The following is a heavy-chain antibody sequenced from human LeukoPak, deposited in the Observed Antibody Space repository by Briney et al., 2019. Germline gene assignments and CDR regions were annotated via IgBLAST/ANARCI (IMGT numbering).Heavy chain of an antibody. CDR1: GFTFSSYA. Sequence: GGSLRLSCAASGFTFSSYAMSWVRQAPGEGLEWVSDISGGGATTFYADSVKGRFTISGDNSKNTLYLQLSSLRAEDTAVYYCAKSTGYSTTGRDFDSWGRGTLVTVSS. D-gene: IGHD6-13*01. CDR3: AKSTGYSTTGRDFDS. J-gene: IGHJ4*02. CDR2: ISGGGATT. V-gene: IGHV3-23*01.